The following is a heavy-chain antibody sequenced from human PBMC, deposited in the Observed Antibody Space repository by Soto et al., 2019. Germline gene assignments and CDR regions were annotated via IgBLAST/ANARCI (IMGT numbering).Heavy chain of an antibody. J-gene: IGHJ4*02. D-gene: IGHD3-22*01. Sequence: QVQLVESGGGVVQPGRSLRLSCAASGFTFSSYGMHWVRQAPGKGLEWVAVISYDGSNKYYADSVKGRFTISRDNSXXTXXLQMNSLRAEDTAVYYCAKAVEYDSSGYYYPSFDYWGQGTLVTVSS. CDR2: ISYDGSNK. V-gene: IGHV3-30*18. CDR3: AKAVEYDSSGYYYPSFDY. CDR1: GFTFSSYG.